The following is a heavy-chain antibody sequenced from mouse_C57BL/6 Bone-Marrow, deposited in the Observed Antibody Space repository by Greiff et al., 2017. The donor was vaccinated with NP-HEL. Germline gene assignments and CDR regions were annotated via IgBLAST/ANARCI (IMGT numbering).Heavy chain of an antibody. CDR2: IHPSSGST. CDR1: GYTFTSYW. J-gene: IGHJ2*01. CDR3: ARYPYFAY. V-gene: IGHV1-64*01. Sequence: VQLMQPGAELVKPGASVKLSCKASGYTFTSYWMHWVKQRPGQGLEWIGMIHPSSGSTNYNEKFKGKATLTVDKSSSTAYMQLSSLTSEDSSVYYCARYPYFAYWGQGTPITVSA.